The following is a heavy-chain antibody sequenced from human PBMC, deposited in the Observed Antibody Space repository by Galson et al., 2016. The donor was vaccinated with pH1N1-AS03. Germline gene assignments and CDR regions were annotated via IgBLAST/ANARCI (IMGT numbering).Heavy chain of an antibody. Sequence: ETLSLTCSVSGASVSHYASYWGWIRQAPGKGLEWIATVSARGTTYHNPSLDSRLTISLDTSKNHFSLTLTSVTAADTAMYYCARDRRDCSGGSCSQDGWFDPWGQGTLVVVSS. CDR1: GASVSHYASY. D-gene: IGHD2-15*01. V-gene: IGHV4-39*07. CDR2: VSARGTT. J-gene: IGHJ5*02. CDR3: ARDRRDCSGGSCSQDGWFDP.